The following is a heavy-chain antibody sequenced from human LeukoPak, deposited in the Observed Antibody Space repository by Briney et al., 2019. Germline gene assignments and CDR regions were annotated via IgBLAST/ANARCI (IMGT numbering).Heavy chain of an antibody. CDR3: ARGGSSFPKGYFFDS. V-gene: IGHV4-39*07. CDR1: GGSISSSSYH. CDR2: IYYSGST. J-gene: IGHJ4*02. D-gene: IGHD3-10*01. Sequence: SETLSLTCTVSGGSISSSSYHWGWIRQPPGRGLEWIASIYYSGSTYYNPSLKSRVIISEDTSKNQFSLELTSVTAADTAVYYCARGGSSFPKGYFFDSWGQGTLVTVSS.